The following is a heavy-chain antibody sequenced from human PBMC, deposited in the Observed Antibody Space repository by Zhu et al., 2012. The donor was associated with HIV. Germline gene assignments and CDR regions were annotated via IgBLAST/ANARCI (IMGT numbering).Heavy chain of an antibody. CDR2: IYYNGNA. J-gene: IGHJ4*02. D-gene: IGHD2-15*01. CDR1: GGSISPYF. V-gene: IGHV4-59*01. CDR3: ARDPSPNSSGANYFDS. Sequence: QVQLQESGPGLMKPSETLSLTCGVSGGSISPYFWSWIRQPPGKGLEWIGYIYYNGNANYNPSLKSRVTISLDTSKNQFSLMLSSVTAADTAVYYCARDPSPNSSGANYFDSWGQGVLVHRLL.